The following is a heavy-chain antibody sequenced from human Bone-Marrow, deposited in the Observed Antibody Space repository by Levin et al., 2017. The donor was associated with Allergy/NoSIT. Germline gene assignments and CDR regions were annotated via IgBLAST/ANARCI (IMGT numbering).Heavy chain of an antibody. CDR1: GITFNNYC. CDR2: ISGSGGTT. D-gene: IGHD4-17*01. Sequence: GGSLRLSCTAPGITFNNYCMTWVRQAPGKGLECVATISGSGGTTYHADPVKGRFTISRDNSKNTLYLQMNRLRAEDTAVYYCAKDPNGDYVGTFEIWGQGTMVTVSS. V-gene: IGHV3-23*01. CDR3: AKDPNGDYVGTFEI. J-gene: IGHJ3*02.